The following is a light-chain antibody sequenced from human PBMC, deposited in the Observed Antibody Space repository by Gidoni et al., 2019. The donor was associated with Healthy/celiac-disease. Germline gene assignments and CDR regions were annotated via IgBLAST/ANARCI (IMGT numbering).Light chain of an antibody. CDR2: DAS. CDR3: QQYDNLLPLT. CDR1: QDISNY. Sequence: DIQMTQSPSSLSASVGDRVTITCQASQDISNYLNWYQQKPGKAPKLLIYDASNLETGGPSRFSGSGSGTDFTFTISSLQPEDIATYYCQQYDNLLPLTFGGGTKVEIK. V-gene: IGKV1-33*01. J-gene: IGKJ4*01.